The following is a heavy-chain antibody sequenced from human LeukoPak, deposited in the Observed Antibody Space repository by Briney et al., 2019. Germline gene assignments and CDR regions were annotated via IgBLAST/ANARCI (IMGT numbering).Heavy chain of an antibody. D-gene: IGHD6-19*01. CDR2: ISPYNGHT. CDR1: AYTFTIYGTSYD. J-gene: IGHJ4*02. CDR3: ARGGSGWYSDH. Sequence: ASVKVSCTPSAYTFTIYGTSYDITSVRQAPGQGLEWMGSISPYNGHTNYAQKVQGRVTLTTDTSTSTAYMEVRSLRSDDTAVYYCARGGSGWYSDHWGQGTLVTVSS. V-gene: IGHV1-18*01.